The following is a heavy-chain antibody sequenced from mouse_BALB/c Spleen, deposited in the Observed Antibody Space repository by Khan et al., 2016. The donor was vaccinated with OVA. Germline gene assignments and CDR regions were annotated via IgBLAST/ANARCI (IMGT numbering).Heavy chain of an antibody. Sequence: EVQLQESGPGLVKPSQSLSLTCTVTGYSITSDYAWNWIRQFPGNKLEWMGFISYSGNTNYNPSLKGRASITRDTSKNQFFLHLNSVTTEDTATYYWARVYGGDFDYWGQGTTLTVSS. D-gene: IGHD1-1*01. CDR3: ARVYGGDFDY. J-gene: IGHJ2*01. CDR2: ISYSGNT. CDR1: GYSITSDYA. V-gene: IGHV3-2*02.